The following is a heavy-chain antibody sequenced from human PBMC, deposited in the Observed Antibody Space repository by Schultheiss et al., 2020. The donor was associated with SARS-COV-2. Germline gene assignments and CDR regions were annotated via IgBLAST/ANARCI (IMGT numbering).Heavy chain of an antibody. CDR3: ARTEDYDFWSGYFARNYYYGMDV. CDR1: GFTFGDYA. V-gene: IGHV3-49*03. J-gene: IGHJ6*02. D-gene: IGHD3-3*01. Sequence: GGSLRLSCTASGFTFGDYAMSWFRQAQGKGLEWVSFIRSKASGGTTEYAASVKGRFTISRDDSKSIAYLQMNSLKTEDTAVYYCARTEDYDFWSGYFARNYYYGMDVWGQGTTVTV. CDR2: IRSKASGGTT.